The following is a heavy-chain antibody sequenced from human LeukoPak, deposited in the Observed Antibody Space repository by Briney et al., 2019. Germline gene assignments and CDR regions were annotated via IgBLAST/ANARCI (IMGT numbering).Heavy chain of an antibody. CDR3: ARSAIFGVVTPPPDY. CDR2: INWNGGST. J-gene: IGHJ4*02. CDR1: GFTFDDYG. D-gene: IGHD3-3*01. V-gene: IGHV3-20*04. Sequence: RPGGSLRLSCAASGFTFDDYGMSWVRQAPGKGLGWVSGINWNGGSTGYADSVKGRFTISRDNAKNSLYLQMNSLRAEDTALYYCARSAIFGVVTPPPDYWGQGTLVTVSS.